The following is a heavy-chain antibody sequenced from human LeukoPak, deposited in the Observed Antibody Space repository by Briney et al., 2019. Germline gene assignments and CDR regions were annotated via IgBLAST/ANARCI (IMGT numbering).Heavy chain of an antibody. CDR1: GFTFSSYA. D-gene: IGHD3-22*01. V-gene: IGHV3-23*01. CDR3: AKEMYYYDSSGYYYERFDY. J-gene: IGHJ4*02. Sequence: GGSLRLSCAASGFTFSSYAMSWARQAPGKGLEWVSGISGSGDSIYFADSVKGRFFISRDNPKNTLYLQMNSLRAEDTAVYYCAKEMYYYDSSGYYYERFDYWGQGTLVTVSS. CDR2: ISGSGDSI.